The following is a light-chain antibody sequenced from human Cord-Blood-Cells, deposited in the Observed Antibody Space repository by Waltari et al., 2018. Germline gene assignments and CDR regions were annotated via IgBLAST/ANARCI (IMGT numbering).Light chain of an antibody. Sequence: QSALTQPASVSGSPGQSITIACTGTSRDVGGYNSVFWYQQHPGKAPKLMIYDVSNRPSGVSNRFSGSKSGNTASLTISGLQAEDEADYYCSSYTSSSTLVFGGGTKLTVL. CDR1: SRDVGGYNS. CDR3: SSYTSSSTLV. J-gene: IGLJ2*01. V-gene: IGLV2-14*01. CDR2: DVS.